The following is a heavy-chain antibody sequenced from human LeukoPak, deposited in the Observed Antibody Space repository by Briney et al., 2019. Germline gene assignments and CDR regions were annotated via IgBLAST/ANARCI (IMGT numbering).Heavy chain of an antibody. CDR1: GFTFSSYS. D-gene: IGHD3-22*01. Sequence: GGSLRLSCAASGFTFSSYSMNWVRQAPGKGLEWVSSISSSSSYIYYADSVKGRFTISRDNAKNSLYLQMNSLRAEDTAVYYCARDLFSYYDSSGYYGAHAFDIWGQGTMVTVSS. CDR3: ARDLFSYYDSSGYYGAHAFDI. CDR2: ISSSSSYI. J-gene: IGHJ3*02. V-gene: IGHV3-21*01.